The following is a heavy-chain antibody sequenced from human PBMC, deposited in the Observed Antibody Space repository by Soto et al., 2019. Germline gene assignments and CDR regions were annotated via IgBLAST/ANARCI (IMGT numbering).Heavy chain of an antibody. CDR1: GGSFSGYY. D-gene: IGHD6-19*01. CDR3: ARHLKAVAAAMAY. CDR2: NNHSGST. Sequence: SETLSLTCAVYGGSFSGYYWSWIRQPPGKGLEWIGENNHSGSTNYNPSLKSRVTISVDTSKNEFSLRLRSVTAADTAVYFCARHLKAVAAAMAYWGQGIPVTVSS. J-gene: IGHJ4*02. V-gene: IGHV4-34*01.